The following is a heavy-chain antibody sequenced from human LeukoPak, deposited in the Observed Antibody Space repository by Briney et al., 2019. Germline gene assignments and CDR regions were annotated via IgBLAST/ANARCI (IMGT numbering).Heavy chain of an antibody. CDR3: SKDRPNYYHSGGSYYKRSGDY. CDR1: GFTFNTFA. J-gene: IGHJ4*02. V-gene: IGHV3-23*01. D-gene: IGHD3-22*01. Sequence: GGSLRLSCAASGFTFNTFAMSWVRQAPGRGLEWVSSISSSGEFTYYVDSLKGRFTISRDNFKNTLYLQMSRLTADDTAVYYCSKDRPNYYHSGGSYYKRSGDYWGQGTLVTVSS. CDR2: ISSSGEFT.